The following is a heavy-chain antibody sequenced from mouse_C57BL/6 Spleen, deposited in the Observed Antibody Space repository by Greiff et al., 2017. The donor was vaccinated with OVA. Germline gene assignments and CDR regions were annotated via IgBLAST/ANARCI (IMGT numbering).Heavy chain of an antibody. D-gene: IGHD2-5*01. CDR1: GYTFTDYN. J-gene: IGHJ4*01. CDR2: INPNNGGT. V-gene: IGHV1-18*01. CDR3: GRWDSNYEWDAMDY. Sequence: EVQLQQSGPELVKPGASVKLPCKASGYTFTDYNMDWVKQSPGKSLEWIGDINPNNGGTIYNQKFKGKATLTVDNSSSTPYMELRSLTSEDTAGDYGGRWDSNYEWDAMDYWGQGTSVTVSA.